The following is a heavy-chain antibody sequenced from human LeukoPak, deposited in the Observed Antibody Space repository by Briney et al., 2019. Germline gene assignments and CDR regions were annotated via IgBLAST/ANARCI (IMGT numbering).Heavy chain of an antibody. CDR1: GYTFSSYG. J-gene: IGHJ5*02. Sequence: ASVKVSCKASGYTFSSYGISWVRQAPGQGLEWMGWVSTYNGDTNYAQKLQGRVTMTTDTSTSTAYMELRSLRSDDTAVYYCARGGLIVATLEFDPWGQGTLVTVSS. V-gene: IGHV1-18*01. CDR2: VSTYNGDT. D-gene: IGHD5-12*01. CDR3: ARGGLIVATLEFDP.